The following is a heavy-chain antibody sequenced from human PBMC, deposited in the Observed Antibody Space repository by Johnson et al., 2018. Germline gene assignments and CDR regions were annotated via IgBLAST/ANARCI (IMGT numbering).Heavy chain of an antibody. D-gene: IGHD2-21*02. CDR3: AGNLCGGNCFSGMDV. CDR2: ISGSGDNT. V-gene: IGHV3-23*04. J-gene: IGHJ6*02. Sequence: VQLVESGGGLVQTGGSLKLSCAASGFTFRRCAMNWVRQAPGKGLEWVSSISGSGDNTYYADSVRGRFTISRDNSKNTLYLQMNSLRAEDTAIYYCAGNLCGGNCFSGMDVWGQGTTVTVSS. CDR1: GFTFRRCA.